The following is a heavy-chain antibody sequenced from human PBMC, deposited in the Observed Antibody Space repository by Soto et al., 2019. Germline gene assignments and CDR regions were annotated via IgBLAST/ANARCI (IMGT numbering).Heavy chain of an antibody. CDR3: APNNYLNNWFDP. J-gene: IGHJ5*02. CDR2: IYWDDDQ. Sequence: QITLKESGPTLVKPTQTLTLTCTFSGFSLSTSGVGVGWIRQTPGKALEWLALIYWDDDQRYRSSLKNRLTITKDTSKNQVVLTMTNMDPVDTGTYYCAPNNYLNNWFDPWGQGTLVTVSS. D-gene: IGHD1-1*01. V-gene: IGHV2-5*02. CDR1: GFSLSTSGVG.